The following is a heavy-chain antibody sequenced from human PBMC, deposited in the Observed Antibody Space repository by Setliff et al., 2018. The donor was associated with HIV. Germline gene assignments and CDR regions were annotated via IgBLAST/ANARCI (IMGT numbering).Heavy chain of an antibody. Sequence: SETLSLTCTVSGGSISSGSYYWSWIRQPAGKGLEWIGHIYTSGSTNYNPSLKSRVTISVDTSKNHFSLKLSSVTAADTAVCYCARRERYYDILTGRVFDGFGIWGQGTKVTVSS. CDR3: ARRERYYDILTGRVFDGFGI. J-gene: IGHJ3*02. CDR1: GGSISSGSYY. V-gene: IGHV4-61*09. CDR2: IYTSGST. D-gene: IGHD3-9*01.